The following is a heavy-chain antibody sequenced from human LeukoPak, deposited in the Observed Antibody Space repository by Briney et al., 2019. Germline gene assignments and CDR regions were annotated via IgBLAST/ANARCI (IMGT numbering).Heavy chain of an antibody. J-gene: IGHJ5*02. Sequence: NSSETLSLTCTVSGGSISSSTYYWGWIRQPPGKGLEWIGSIYYSGSTYYNPSLKSRVTISLDKSKNQFSLKLSSVTAADTAVYYCARWNPQTVVDTAMVTGWFDPWGQGTLVTVSS. CDR1: GGSISSSTYY. D-gene: IGHD5-18*01. CDR2: IYYSGST. V-gene: IGHV4-39*01. CDR3: ARWNPQTVVDTAMVTGWFDP.